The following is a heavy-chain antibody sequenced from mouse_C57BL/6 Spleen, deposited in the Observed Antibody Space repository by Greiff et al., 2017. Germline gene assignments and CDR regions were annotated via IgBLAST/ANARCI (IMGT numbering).Heavy chain of an antibody. CDR1: GFNIKDYY. CDR3: ARGTTVVAPYAMDY. J-gene: IGHJ4*01. CDR2: IDPEDGET. D-gene: IGHD1-1*01. V-gene: IGHV14-2*01. Sequence: EVKLMESGAELVKPGASVKLSCTASGFNIKDYYMHWVKQRTEQGLEWIGRIDPEDGETKYAPKFQGKATITADTSSNTAYLQLSSLTSEDTAVYYCARGTTVVAPYAMDYWGQGTSVTVSS.